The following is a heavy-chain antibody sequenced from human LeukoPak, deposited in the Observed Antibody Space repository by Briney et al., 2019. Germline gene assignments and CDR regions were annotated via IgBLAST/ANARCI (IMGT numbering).Heavy chain of an antibody. CDR3: VTYGSGRRPFDY. CDR1: GFTYRTYW. V-gene: IGHV3-7*01. Sequence: GGSLRLSCVASGFTYRTYWMDWVRQAPGKGLEWVANINQDGSEKYHVDSVKGRFTISRDNAKNSIYLQMNSLRAEDTAVYYCVTYGSGRRPFDYWGQGTLVTVSS. CDR2: INQDGSEK. D-gene: IGHD3-10*01. J-gene: IGHJ4*02.